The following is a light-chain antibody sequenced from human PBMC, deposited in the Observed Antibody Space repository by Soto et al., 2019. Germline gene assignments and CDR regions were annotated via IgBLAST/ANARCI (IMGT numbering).Light chain of an antibody. CDR2: GAS. Sequence: EIVMTQSPATLSVSPGERATLSCRASQSVSTNLGWYQQRPGQAPRLLIYGASTRATGIPARFSGSGSGTEFTLTISSLQSEDFALYYCQQYDYWYTFGHGTKLEIK. CDR3: QQYDYWYT. CDR1: QSVSTN. V-gene: IGKV3-15*01. J-gene: IGKJ2*01.